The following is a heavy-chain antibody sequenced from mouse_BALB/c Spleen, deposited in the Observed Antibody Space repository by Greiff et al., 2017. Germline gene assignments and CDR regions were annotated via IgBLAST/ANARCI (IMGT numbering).Heavy chain of an antibody. D-gene: IGHD2-1*01. J-gene: IGHJ4*01. CDR3: ARSDGNYPFYYAMDY. CDR2: INPSSGYT. Sequence: VQLQESAAELARPGASVKMSCKASGYTFTSYTMHWVKQRPGQGLEWIGYINPSSGYTEYNQKFKDKTTLTADKSSSTAYMQLSSLTSEDSAVYYCARSDGNYPFYYAMDYWGQGTSVTVSS. V-gene: IGHV1-4*02. CDR1: GYTFTSYT.